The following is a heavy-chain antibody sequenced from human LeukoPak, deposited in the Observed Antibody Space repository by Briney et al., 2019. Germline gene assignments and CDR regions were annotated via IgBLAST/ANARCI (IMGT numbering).Heavy chain of an antibody. V-gene: IGHV4-59*01. J-gene: IGHJ4*02. CDR2: IYYSGST. CDR1: GGSISSYY. D-gene: IGHD2-2*01. Sequence: SETLSLTCTVSGGSISSYYWSWIRQPPGKGLEWIGYIYYSGSTNYNPSLKSRVTISVDTSKNQFSLKLSSVTAADTAVYYCASSSAHHIAVVPAAFDYWGQGTLVTVSS. CDR3: ASSSAHHIAVVPAAFDY.